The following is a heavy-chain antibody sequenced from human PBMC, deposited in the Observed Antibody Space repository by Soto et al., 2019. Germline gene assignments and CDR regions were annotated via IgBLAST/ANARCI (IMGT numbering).Heavy chain of an antibody. V-gene: IGHV3-30*18. CDR1: GFTFSSYG. D-gene: IGHD3-22*01. CDR2: ISYAGSNK. Sequence: GGSLRLSCAAYGFTFSSYGMHWVRQAPGKGLEWVAVISYAGSNKYYADSVKGRFTISRDNSKNTLYLQMNSPRAEDTAVYYCAKDRFRSDYYDSSGYMGFDPWGQGTLVTVSS. CDR3: AKDRFRSDYYDSSGYMGFDP. J-gene: IGHJ5*02.